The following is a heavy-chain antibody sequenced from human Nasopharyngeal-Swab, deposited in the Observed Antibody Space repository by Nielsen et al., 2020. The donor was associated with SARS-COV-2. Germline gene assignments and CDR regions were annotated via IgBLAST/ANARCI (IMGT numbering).Heavy chain of an antibody. CDR1: GGSVSSGSYY. J-gene: IGHJ5*02. V-gene: IGHV4-61*01. D-gene: IGHD3-3*01. CDR2: IYYSGST. Sequence: SETLSLTCTVSGGSVSSGSYYWSWIRQSPGKGLEWIGYIYYSGSTNYNPSLKSRVTISVDTSKNQFSLKLSSVTAADTAVYYCARDATPYYDFWSGYPNWFDPWGQGTLVTVSS. CDR3: ARDATPYYDFWSGYPNWFDP.